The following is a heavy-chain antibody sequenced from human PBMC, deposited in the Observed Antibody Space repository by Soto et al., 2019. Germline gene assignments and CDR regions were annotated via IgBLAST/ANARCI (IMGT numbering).Heavy chain of an antibody. Sequence: SETLSLTCAVYGGSFSGYYWSWIRQPPEKGLEWIGEINHSGSTNYNPSLKSRVTISVDTSKNQFSLNLSSVTAADTAVYYCASGGDGTSNYYYYYGMDVWGQGTTVTVSS. CDR3: ASGGDGTSNYYYYYGMDV. J-gene: IGHJ6*02. V-gene: IGHV4-34*01. CDR1: GGSFSGYY. CDR2: INHSGST. D-gene: IGHD4-17*01.